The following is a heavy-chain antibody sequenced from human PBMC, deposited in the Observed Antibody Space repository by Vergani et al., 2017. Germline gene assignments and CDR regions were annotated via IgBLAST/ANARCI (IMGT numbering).Heavy chain of an antibody. V-gene: IGHV3-73*02. Sequence: EVQLVESGGGLVQPGGSLKLSCAASGFTFSGSAMHWVRQASGKGLEWVGRIRSKANSYATAYAASVKGRFTISRDDSKNTAYLQMNSLKTEDTAVYYCTRRIPNEHYYMDVWGKGTTVTVSS. CDR3: TRRIPNEHYYMDV. CDR2: IRSKANSYAT. J-gene: IGHJ6*03. CDR1: GFTFSGSA. D-gene: IGHD1-1*01.